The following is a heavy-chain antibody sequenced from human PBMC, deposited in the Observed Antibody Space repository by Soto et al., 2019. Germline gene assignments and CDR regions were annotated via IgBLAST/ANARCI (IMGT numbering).Heavy chain of an antibody. J-gene: IGHJ4*02. D-gene: IGHD3-16*02. CDR2: ISAYNGNT. CDR3: ARDLSGGGSYRWFDY. Sequence: QVQLVQSGAEVKKPGASVKVSCKASGYTFTSYGISWVRQAPGQGLEWMGWISAYNGNTNYAQKRQGRVTMTTDTSTSTAYMELRSLRFDDTAVYYCARDLSGGGSYRWFDYWGQGTLVTVSS. V-gene: IGHV1-18*01. CDR1: GYTFTSYG.